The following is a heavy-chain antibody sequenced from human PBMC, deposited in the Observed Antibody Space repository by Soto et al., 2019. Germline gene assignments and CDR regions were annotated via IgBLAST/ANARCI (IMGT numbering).Heavy chain of an antibody. CDR2: IIPILGIA. V-gene: IGHV1-69*02. CDR3: ASDGGTMVRGYGY. D-gene: IGHD3-10*01. Sequence: QVQLVQSGAEVKKPGSSVKVSCKASGGTFSSYTISWVRQAPGQGLEWMGRIIPILGIANYAQKFQGRVTITAGKSTSTAYMELSSLRSEDTAVYYCASDGGTMVRGYGYWGQGTLVTVSS. CDR1: GGTFSSYT. J-gene: IGHJ4*02.